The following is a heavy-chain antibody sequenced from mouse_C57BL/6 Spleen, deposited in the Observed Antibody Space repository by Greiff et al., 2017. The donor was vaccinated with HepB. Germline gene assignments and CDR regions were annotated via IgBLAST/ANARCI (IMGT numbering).Heavy chain of an antibody. D-gene: IGHD2-3*01. CDR2: ISSGSSTI. CDR3: ARNDDYFDY. J-gene: IGHJ2*01. Sequence: EVKLVESGGGLVKPGGSLKLSCAASGFTFSDYGMHWVRQAPEKGLEWVAYISSGSSTIYYADTVKGRFTISRDNAKNTLFMQMTSVRSEDTAMSYCARNDDYFDYWGQGTTLTVSS. CDR1: GFTFSDYG. V-gene: IGHV5-17*03.